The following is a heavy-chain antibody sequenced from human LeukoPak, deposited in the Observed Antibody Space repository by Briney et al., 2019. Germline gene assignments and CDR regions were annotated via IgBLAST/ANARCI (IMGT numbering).Heavy chain of an antibody. D-gene: IGHD2-2*02. Sequence: GESLKISCKGSGYSFTNYWIGWVRQMPGKGLEWMGIIYPGDSETRYSPSLQGQVTISADKSISTAYLQWTSLKASDTAMYYCAKLGVWRGLYYYYMDVWGKGTTVTVSS. CDR1: GYSFTNYW. V-gene: IGHV5-51*01. J-gene: IGHJ6*03. CDR2: IYPGDSET. CDR3: AKLGVWRGLYYYYMDV.